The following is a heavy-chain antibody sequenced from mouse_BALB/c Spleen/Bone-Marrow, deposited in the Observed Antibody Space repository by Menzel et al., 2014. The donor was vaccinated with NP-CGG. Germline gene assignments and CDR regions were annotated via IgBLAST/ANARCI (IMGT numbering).Heavy chain of an antibody. Sequence: QVQLQQSGTGLVAPSQSLSTTCTVSGFSLTSYGVVWVRPPPGKGLEWLGVIWGDGSTNYHSALISRLSISKDNSKSQVFLKLNSLQTDDTATYYCAKQDYYRYDYAMDYWGQGTSVTVSS. CDR1: GFSLTSYG. CDR3: AKQDYYRYDYAMDY. D-gene: IGHD2-14*01. V-gene: IGHV2-3*01. J-gene: IGHJ4*01. CDR2: IWGDGST.